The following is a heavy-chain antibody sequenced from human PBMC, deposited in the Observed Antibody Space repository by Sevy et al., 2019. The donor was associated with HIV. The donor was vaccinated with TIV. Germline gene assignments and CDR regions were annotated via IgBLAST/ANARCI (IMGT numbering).Heavy chain of an antibody. CDR1: GYTFTSYG. CDR2: ISAYNDNT. CDR3: AREHYYGSGRSYFDY. J-gene: IGHJ4*02. D-gene: IGHD3-10*01. V-gene: IGHV1-18*04. Sequence: ASVKVSCKASGYTFTSYGISWVRQAPGQGLEWMGWISAYNDNTNYAQKLQGRVTMTTDTSTRTAYMELRSLRSDDTAVYYCAREHYYGSGRSYFDYWGQGTLVTVSS.